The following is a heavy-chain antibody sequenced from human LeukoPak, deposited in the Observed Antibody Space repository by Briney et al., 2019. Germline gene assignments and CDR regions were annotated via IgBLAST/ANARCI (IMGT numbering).Heavy chain of an antibody. Sequence: SETLSLTCAVYGGSLSGYYWSWIRQPPGKGLEWIGEINHSGSTNYNPSLKSRVTISVDTSKNQFSLKLSSVTAADTAVYYCARERCSSTSCHRISGFRYWGQGTLVTVSS. V-gene: IGHV4-34*01. CDR3: ARERCSSTSCHRISGFRY. D-gene: IGHD2-2*01. J-gene: IGHJ4*02. CDR2: INHSGST. CDR1: GGSLSGYY.